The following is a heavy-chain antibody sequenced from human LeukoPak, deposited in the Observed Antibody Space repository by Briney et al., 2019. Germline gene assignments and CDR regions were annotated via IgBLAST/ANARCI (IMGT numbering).Heavy chain of an antibody. Sequence: GGSLRLSCATSGFTFSSYSMNWVRQASGKGLEWVSSISSSSSYIYYADSVKGRFTISRDNAKNSLYLQMNSLRAEDTAVYYCARDSSSITIFGVVSDVWGKGTTVTVSS. D-gene: IGHD3-3*01. CDR2: ISSSSSYI. J-gene: IGHJ6*04. V-gene: IGHV3-21*01. CDR3: ARDSSSITIFGVVSDV. CDR1: GFTFSSYS.